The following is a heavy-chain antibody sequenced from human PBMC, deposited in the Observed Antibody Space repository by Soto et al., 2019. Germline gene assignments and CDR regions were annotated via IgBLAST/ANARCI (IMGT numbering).Heavy chain of an antibody. Sequence: QITLNESGPTQVKPRQTLTLTCTFSGFSLTTSGVGVGWIRQSPGKAPEWLALIYWDDDKRYSPSLKSRLTITKDATKNLVVLTMADLDPADTATYSCAHRVLRTVFRLVTTTAIYFDFWGQGTPVAVSS. CDR2: IYWDDDK. D-gene: IGHD3-3*01. V-gene: IGHV2-5*02. CDR1: GFSLTTSGVG. CDR3: AHRVLRTVFRLVTTTAIYFDF. J-gene: IGHJ4*02.